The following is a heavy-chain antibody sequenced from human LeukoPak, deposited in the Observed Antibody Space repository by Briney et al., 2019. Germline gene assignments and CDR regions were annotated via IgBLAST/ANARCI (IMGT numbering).Heavy chain of an antibody. D-gene: IGHD5-18*01. J-gene: IGHJ6*02. Sequence: PGGSLRLSCVVSGFTLSSYSMNWVRQAPGKGLEWVSSIDSSSTYIYYADSVKGRFTISRDNAKNSLYLQMNSLRAEDTAVYHCARELGYTPGYMDVWGQGTTVTVSS. CDR2: IDSSSTYI. CDR3: ARELGYTPGYMDV. CDR1: GFTLSSYS. V-gene: IGHV3-21*03.